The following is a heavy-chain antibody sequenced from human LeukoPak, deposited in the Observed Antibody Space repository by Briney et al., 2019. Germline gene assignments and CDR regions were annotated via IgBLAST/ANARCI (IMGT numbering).Heavy chain of an antibody. CDR1: GGSISSGGYS. D-gene: IGHD3-16*01. Sequence: SQTLSLTCAVSGGSISSGGYSWSWIRQPPGKGLEWIGYIYHSGSTYYNPSLKSRVTISVDRSKNQFSLKLSSVTAADTAAYYCARDSGGEFDYWGQGTLVTVSS. V-gene: IGHV4-30-2*01. CDR2: IYHSGST. CDR3: ARDSGGEFDY. J-gene: IGHJ4*02.